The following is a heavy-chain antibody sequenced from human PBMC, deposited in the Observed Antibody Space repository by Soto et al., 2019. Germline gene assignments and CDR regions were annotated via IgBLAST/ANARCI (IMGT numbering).Heavy chain of an antibody. D-gene: IGHD4-17*01. CDR3: ARRYGPGFDY. V-gene: IGHV4-34*01. CDR1: GGSFSGYY. Sequence: PSETLSLTCAVYGGSFSGYYWDWIRQPPGKGLEWIGEINHRGSTNYNPSLKSRVTISVDTSKNQFSLKLSSVTAADTAVYYCARRYGPGFDYWGQGTLVTSPQ. J-gene: IGHJ4*02. CDR2: INHRGST.